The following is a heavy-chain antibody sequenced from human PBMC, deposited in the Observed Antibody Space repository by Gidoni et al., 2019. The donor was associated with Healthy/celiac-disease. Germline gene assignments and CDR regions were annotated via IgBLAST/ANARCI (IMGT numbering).Heavy chain of an antibody. J-gene: IGHJ6*02. V-gene: IGHV3-21*01. CDR3: ARAPITYYYDSSGYYYYYYGMDV. Sequence: EVQLVESGGGLVKPGGSLRLSCAASGFTFSSYSMNWVRQAPGKGLEWVSSISSSSSYIYYADSVKGRFTISRDNAKNSLYLQMNSLRAEDTAVYYCARAPITYYYDSSGYYYYYYGMDVWGQGTTVTVSS. CDR1: GFTFSSYS. CDR2: ISSSSSYI. D-gene: IGHD3-22*01.